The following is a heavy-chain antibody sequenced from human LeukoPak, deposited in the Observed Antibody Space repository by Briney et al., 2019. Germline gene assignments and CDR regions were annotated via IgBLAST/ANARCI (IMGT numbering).Heavy chain of an antibody. CDR1: GFTFSSYS. CDR3: ARGQGGSGMDV. D-gene: IGHD3-16*01. V-gene: IGHV3-48*04. J-gene: IGHJ6*02. Sequence: QPGGSLRLSCAASGFTFSSYSMNWVRQAPGKGLERVSYVSSSSSTIYYADSVKGRFTISRDNAKNSLYLQMNSLRAEDTAVYYCARGQGGSGMDVWGQGTTVTVSS. CDR2: VSSSSSTI.